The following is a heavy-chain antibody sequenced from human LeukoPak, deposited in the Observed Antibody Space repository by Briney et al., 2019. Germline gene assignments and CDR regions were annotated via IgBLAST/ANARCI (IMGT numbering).Heavy chain of an antibody. V-gene: IGHV3-21*01. J-gene: IGHJ4*02. CDR3: ARFTAVAGFDY. Sequence: GGSLRLSCAASGFTFSSYSMNWVRRAPGKGLEWVSSISSSSSYIYYADSVKGRFTISRDNAKNSLYLQMNSLRAEDTAVYYCARFTAVAGFDYWGQGTLVTVSS. D-gene: IGHD6-19*01. CDR1: GFTFSSYS. CDR2: ISSSSSYI.